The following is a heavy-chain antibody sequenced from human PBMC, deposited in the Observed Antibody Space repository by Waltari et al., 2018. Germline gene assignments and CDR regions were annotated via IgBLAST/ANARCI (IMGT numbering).Heavy chain of an antibody. CDR3: ARDGYDFWNGYYPYYFDY. J-gene: IGHJ4*02. CDR1: GFTFSSYS. Sequence: EVQLVGSGGGWVKPGGSLRLLCAASGFTFSSYSMNWVRQAPGKGLEWVSYISSSSSNLYYADSVKGRFTISRDNAKTSLYLQMNSLRAEDTAVYFCARDGYDFWNGYYPYYFDYWGQGTLVTVSS. CDR2: ISSSSSNL. V-gene: IGHV3-48*04. D-gene: IGHD3-3*01.